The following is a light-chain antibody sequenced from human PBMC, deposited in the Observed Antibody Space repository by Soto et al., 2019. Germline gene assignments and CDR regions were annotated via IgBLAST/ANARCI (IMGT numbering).Light chain of an antibody. V-gene: IGLV2-14*03. CDR3: SSYASSTTVV. J-gene: IGLJ2*01. CDR2: DVS. CDR1: SSDVGDYDY. Sequence: QSALTQPASVSGSPGQSITISCTGTSSDVGDYDYVSWYQHHPGKVPKLIISDVSNRPSGVSNRFSGSKSGNTASLTISGLQAEYEADYYCSSYASSTTVVFGGGTKLTVL.